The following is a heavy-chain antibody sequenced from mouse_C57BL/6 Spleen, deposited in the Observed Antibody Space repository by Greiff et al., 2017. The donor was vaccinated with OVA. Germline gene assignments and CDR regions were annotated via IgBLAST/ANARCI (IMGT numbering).Heavy chain of an antibody. J-gene: IGHJ1*03. CDR2: ISNGGGST. Sequence: EVKLVESGGGLVQPGGSLKLSCAASGFTFSDYYMYWVRQTPEKRLEWVAYISNGGGSTYYPDTVKGRFTISRDNAKNTLYLQMSRLKSEDTAMYYCARQELGPDVWGTGTTVTVSS. CDR3: ARQELGPDV. D-gene: IGHD4-1*01. CDR1: GFTFSDYY. V-gene: IGHV5-12*01.